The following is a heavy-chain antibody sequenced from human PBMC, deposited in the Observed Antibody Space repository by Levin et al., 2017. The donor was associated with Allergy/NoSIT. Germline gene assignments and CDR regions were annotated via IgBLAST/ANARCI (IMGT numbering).Heavy chain of an antibody. CDR3: ARHGIKGIAFFDY. CDR2: IDDNGAGP. CDR1: GFIFSNYA. D-gene: IGHD2-21*01. Sequence: GGSLRLSCAASGFIFSNYAMSWVRQAPGKGLEWVSAIDDNGAGPYYADSVKGRFTISRDNSMNTLYLHMNSLRAEDTAVYYCARHGIKGIAFFDYWGQGTLVTVSS. J-gene: IGHJ4*02. V-gene: IGHV3-23*01.